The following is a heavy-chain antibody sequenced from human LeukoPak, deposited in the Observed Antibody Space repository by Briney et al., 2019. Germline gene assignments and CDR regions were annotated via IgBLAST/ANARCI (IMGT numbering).Heavy chain of an antibody. CDR1: GYPFTNFY. D-gene: IGHD1-26*01. V-gene: IGHV1-2*02. J-gene: IGHJ4*02. CDR2: THPVSGDT. CDR3: ARMAPPLGATYSHFYY. Sequence: ASVKVSCKASGYPFTNFYVHWVRLAPGQGLEWLGWTHPVSGDTIYAQKFQGRVTMTRDTSISTAYMELTSLTSDDTAVYYCARMAPPLGATYSHFYYWGQGTLVTVSS.